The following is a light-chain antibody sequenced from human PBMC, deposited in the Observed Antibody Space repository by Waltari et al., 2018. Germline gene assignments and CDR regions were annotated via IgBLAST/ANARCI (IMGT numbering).Light chain of an antibody. CDR2: WSP. CDR3: QSYDSSLSWV. J-gene: IGKJ4*02. CDR1: QSGFYDSNNNTY. Sequence: DIVMSQSPDSLAVSLGERATLKCKSSQSGFYDSNNNTYFAWYQQKPGQAPMLLFYWSPTRESGVPERFSGSGSGTSASLAITGLQAEDEADYYCQSYDSSLSWVFGGGTK. V-gene: IGKV4-1*01.